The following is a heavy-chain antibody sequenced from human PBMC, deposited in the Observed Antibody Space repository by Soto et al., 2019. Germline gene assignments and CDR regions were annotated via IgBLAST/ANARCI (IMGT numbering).Heavy chain of an antibody. J-gene: IGHJ2*01. CDR2: IGALLYNDAT. CDR3: ARGTKGAGGWYFDL. Sequence: QIQVVQSEVEVKRPGASVRISCKASGYTLDNHAITWVRQAPGQGLEWMGWIGALLYNDATNYARKFQCRLTMARDTSPNTVYMDLGSLRSDDTAVYYCARGTKGAGGWYFDLWGRGTLVVVSS. D-gene: IGHD2-8*01. CDR1: GYTLDNHA. V-gene: IGHV1-18*01.